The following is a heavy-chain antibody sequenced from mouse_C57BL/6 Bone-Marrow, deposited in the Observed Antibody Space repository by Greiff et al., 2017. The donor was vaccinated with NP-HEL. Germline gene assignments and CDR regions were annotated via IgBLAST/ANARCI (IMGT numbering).Heavy chain of an antibody. CDR3: ARLNWVFAY. V-gene: IGHV1-59*01. CDR2: IDPSDSYT. Sequence: QVQLQQPGAELVRPGTSVKLSCKASGYTFTSYWMHWVKQRPGQGLEWIGVIDPSDSYTNYNQKFKGKATLTVDTSSSTAYMQLSSLTSEDSAVYYCARLNWVFAYWGQGTLVTVSA. D-gene: IGHD4-1*02. J-gene: IGHJ3*01. CDR1: GYTFTSYW.